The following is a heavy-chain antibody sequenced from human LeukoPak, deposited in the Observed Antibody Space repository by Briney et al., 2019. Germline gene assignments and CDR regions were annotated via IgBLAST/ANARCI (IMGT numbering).Heavy chain of an antibody. CDR2: IFYSGNT. V-gene: IGHV4-59*12. Sequence: SETLSLTCTVSGVSISSYYWSWIRQPPGRGLEWIGYIFYSGNTIYNPSPRSRVTISADTSKTHFSLRLRSVTAADTAVYSCARLAAISGSDYPDDWGQGTLVTVSS. CDR1: GVSISSYY. CDR3: ARLAAISGSDYPDD. J-gene: IGHJ4*02. D-gene: IGHD1-26*01.